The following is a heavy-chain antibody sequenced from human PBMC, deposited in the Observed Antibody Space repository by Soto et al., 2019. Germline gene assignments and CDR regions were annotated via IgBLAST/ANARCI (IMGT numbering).Heavy chain of an antibody. CDR3: SFCSYGGYTLCWFDS. Sequence: ASVKVSCKASGYTFTSYAMHWVRQAPGQRHEWMGWINAGNGNTKYSQKFQGRVTITRDTSASTAYMELSSLRSEDTAVYYCSFCSYGGYTLCWFDSLGQGTLVTVSS. V-gene: IGHV1-3*01. CDR1: GYTFTSYA. D-gene: IGHD4-17*01. CDR2: INAGNGNT. J-gene: IGHJ5*01.